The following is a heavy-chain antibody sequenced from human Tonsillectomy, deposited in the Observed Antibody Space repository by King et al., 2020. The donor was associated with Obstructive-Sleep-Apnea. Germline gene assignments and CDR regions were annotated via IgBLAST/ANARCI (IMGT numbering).Heavy chain of an antibody. D-gene: IGHD1-26*01. CDR2: IRSKANSYAT. J-gene: IGHJ5*02. Sequence: VQLVESGGGLVQPGGSLKLSCAASGFTFSGSAMHWVRQASGKGLEWVGRIRSKANSYATAYAASVKGRFTISRDDSKNTAYLQMNSLKTEDTAVYYCTRQRWELPFDPWGQGTLVTVSS. CDR1: GFTFSGSA. CDR3: TRQRWELPFDP. V-gene: IGHV3-73*02.